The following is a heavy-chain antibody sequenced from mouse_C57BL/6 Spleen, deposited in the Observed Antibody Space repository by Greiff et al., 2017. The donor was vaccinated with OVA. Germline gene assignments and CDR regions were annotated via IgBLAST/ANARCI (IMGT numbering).Heavy chain of an antibody. CDR3: ARGFYYGNSPYYFDY. J-gene: IGHJ2*01. CDR1: GFTFSSYA. D-gene: IGHD2-1*01. Sequence: DVQLVESGGGLVKPGGSLKLSCAASGFTFSSYAMSWVRQTPEQRLEWVATISDGGSYTYYPDNVKGRFTISRDNAKNNLYLQMSHLKSEDTAMYYCARGFYYGNSPYYFDYWGQGTTLTVSS. CDR2: ISDGGSYT. V-gene: IGHV5-4*01.